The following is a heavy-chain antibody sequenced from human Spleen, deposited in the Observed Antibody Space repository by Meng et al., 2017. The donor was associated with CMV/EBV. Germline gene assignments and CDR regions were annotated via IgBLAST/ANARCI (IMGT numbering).Heavy chain of an antibody. V-gene: IGHV4-39*07. Sequence: SETLSLTCTVSGGSVSSSSYYWGWIRQPPGKGLEWIGSIYYSGSTYYNLSLKSRVTISVDTSKNQFSLRLSSVTAADTAVYYCAREAYTMGWFDPWGQGTLVTVSS. CDR2: IYYSGST. CDR1: GGSVSSSSYY. D-gene: IGHD2-21*01. J-gene: IGHJ5*02. CDR3: AREAYTMGWFDP.